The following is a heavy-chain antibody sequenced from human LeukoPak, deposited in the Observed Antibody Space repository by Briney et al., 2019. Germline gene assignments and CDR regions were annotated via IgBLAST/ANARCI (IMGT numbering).Heavy chain of an antibody. J-gene: IGHJ5*01. D-gene: IGHD2-2*03. CDR3: ARDRGYRRSTSCYSYWFDS. CDR1: GFSFSSYE. V-gene: IGHV3-48*03. Sequence: GGSLRLSCAASGFSFSSYEMNWVRQAPGKGLEWVSFISSSGGTIYYADSVKGRFTISRDNADNSLYLQMNSLRGEDTAAYYCARDRGYRRSTSCYSYWFDSWGQGTLVTVSS. CDR2: ISSSGGTI.